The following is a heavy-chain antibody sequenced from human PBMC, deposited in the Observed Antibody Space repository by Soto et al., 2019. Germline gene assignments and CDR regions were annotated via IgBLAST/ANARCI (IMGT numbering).Heavy chain of an antibody. CDR1: GCSISSRSYY. CDR3: ARDRRLITMVRGVSLWFDP. V-gene: IGHV4-39*02. CDR2: IYYSGST. Sequence: SETLSLTCTVSGCSISSRSYYWGWIRQPPGKGLEWMGNIYYSGSTYYNPSLKSLVTISVDTSKNQFSLKLSSVTAADTAVYYCARDRRLITMVRGVSLWFDPWGQGTLVTVSS. J-gene: IGHJ5*02. D-gene: IGHD3-10*01.